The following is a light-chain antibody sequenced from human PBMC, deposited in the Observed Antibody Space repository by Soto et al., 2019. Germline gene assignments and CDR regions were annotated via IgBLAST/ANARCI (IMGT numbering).Light chain of an antibody. Sequence: QPVLTQPASVSGSPGQSITISCTGTSSDVGFSNYIFWYQQHPGKAPKLIISDVSNRPSGVSNRFSGSKSANTASLTISGLQAEDEADYYCSSFTSSDTDVFGSGTKVTVL. J-gene: IGLJ1*01. CDR1: SSDVGFSNY. CDR3: SSFTSSDTDV. V-gene: IGLV2-14*03. CDR2: DVS.